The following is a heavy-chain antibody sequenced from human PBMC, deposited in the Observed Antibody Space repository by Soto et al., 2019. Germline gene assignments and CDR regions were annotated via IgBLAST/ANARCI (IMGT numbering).Heavy chain of an antibody. CDR1: GFTFSSYA. V-gene: IGHV3-30-3*01. D-gene: IGHD6-19*01. CDR3: ARSPPKTYSSGWYGYYYYGMDV. J-gene: IGHJ6*02. Sequence: GGSLSLSCAASGFTFSSYAMHWVRQAPGKGLEWVAVISYDGSNKYYADSVKGRFTISRDNSKNTLYLQMNSLRAEDTAVYYCARSPPKTYSSGWYGYYYYGMDVWGQGATVTVSS. CDR2: ISYDGSNK.